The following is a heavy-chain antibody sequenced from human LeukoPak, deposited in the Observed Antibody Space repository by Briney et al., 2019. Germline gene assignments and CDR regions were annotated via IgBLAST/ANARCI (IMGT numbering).Heavy chain of an antibody. CDR1: GFIFSSYG. CDR2: ISTGSSTI. J-gene: IGHJ4*02. V-gene: IGHV3-48*04. D-gene: IGHD2-2*01. CDR3: ARDFGSGFWSGTSCYGYSSLAY. Sequence: PGGSLRLSCAASGFIFSSYGMNWVRQAPGKGLEWVSYISTGSSTIKYADSVKGRFTISRDNAKNTLYLQMSSLRAGDTAVYYCARDFGSGFWSGTSCYGYSSLAYWGQGTLVTVSS.